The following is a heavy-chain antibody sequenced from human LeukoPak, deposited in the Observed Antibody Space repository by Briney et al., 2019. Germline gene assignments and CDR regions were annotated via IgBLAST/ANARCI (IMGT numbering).Heavy chain of an antibody. CDR2: IWYEGSNK. J-gene: IGHJ5*02. Sequence: HPGRSLRLSCAPYGFTFSSYGMHWVRQAPGKGLEWEAVIWYEGSNKYYANSVKGLFTISRDNSKNTLYLQMNSLRAEDTAVYYCAREVPADCSSTSCYTWFDPWGQGTLVTVSS. CDR3: AREVPADCSSTSCYTWFDP. D-gene: IGHD2-2*02. CDR1: GFTFSSYG. V-gene: IGHV3-33*01.